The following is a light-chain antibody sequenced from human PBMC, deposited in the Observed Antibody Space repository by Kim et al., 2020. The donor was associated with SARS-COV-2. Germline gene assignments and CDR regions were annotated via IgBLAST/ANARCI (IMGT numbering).Light chain of an antibody. CDR1: NIGSKS. CDR2: YDS. J-gene: IGLJ3*02. V-gene: IGLV3-21*04. CDR3: QVWDSSGNWV. Sequence: SYELTQPPSVSVAPGKTARITCGGNNIGSKSVHWYQQKPGQAPVLVIYYDSDRPSGIPERFSGSNSGNTATLTISRVEAGDEADYYCQVWDSSGNWVFGGGTQLTVL.